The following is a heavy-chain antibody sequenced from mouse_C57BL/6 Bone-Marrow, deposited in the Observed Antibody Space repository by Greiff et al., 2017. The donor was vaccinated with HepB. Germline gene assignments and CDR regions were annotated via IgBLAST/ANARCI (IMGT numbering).Heavy chain of an antibody. CDR1: GFSLTSYG. CDR3: ARQDIYYYGSSRAGYAMDY. V-gene: IGHV2-6-1*01. D-gene: IGHD1-1*01. Sequence: VMLVESGPGLVAPSQSLSITCTVSGFSLTSYGVHWVRQPPGKGLEWLVVIWSDGSTTYNSALKSRLSISKDNSKSQVFLKMNSLQTDDTAMYYCARQDIYYYGSSRAGYAMDYWGQGTSVTVSS. J-gene: IGHJ4*01. CDR2: IWSDGST.